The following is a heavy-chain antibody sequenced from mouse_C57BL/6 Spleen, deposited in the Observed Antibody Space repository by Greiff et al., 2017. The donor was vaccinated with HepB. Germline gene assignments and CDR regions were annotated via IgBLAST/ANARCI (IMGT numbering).Heavy chain of an antibody. CDR2: IDPSDSYT. V-gene: IGHV1-50*01. Sequence: QVQPQQPGAELVKPGASVKLSCKASGYTFTSYWMQWVKQRPGQGLEWIGEIDPSDSYTNYNQKFKGKATLTVDTSSSTAYMQLSSLTSEDSAVYYCARRGGSSNYWYFDVWGTGTTVTVSS. J-gene: IGHJ1*03. CDR1: GYTFTSYW. D-gene: IGHD1-1*01. CDR3: ARRGGSSNYWYFDV.